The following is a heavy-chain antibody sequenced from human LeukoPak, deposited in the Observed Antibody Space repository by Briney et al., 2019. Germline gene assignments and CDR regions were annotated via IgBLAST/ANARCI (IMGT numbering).Heavy chain of an antibody. CDR2: ISSSGTAI. Sequence: PGGSLRLSCAVSGFTFSNYNMNWVRQAPGKGLEWVSYISSSGTAIYYADSVKGRFTISRDNAKNSLYLQMNSLRAEDTAVYYCARDKSGPMYYYDSSGYQGDAFDIWGQGTMVTVSS. CDR1: GFTFSNYN. V-gene: IGHV3-21*01. CDR3: ARDKSGPMYYYDSSGYQGDAFDI. J-gene: IGHJ3*02. D-gene: IGHD3-22*01.